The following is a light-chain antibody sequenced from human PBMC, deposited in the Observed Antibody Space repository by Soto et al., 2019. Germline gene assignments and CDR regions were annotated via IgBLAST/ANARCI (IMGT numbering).Light chain of an antibody. CDR1: SSDVGGYDS. V-gene: IGLV2-8*01. CDR3: SSYTTNITPVV. Sequence: QSALTQPPSASGSPGQSVTISCSGTSSDVGGYDSVSWYQHHPGKVPKLIIFDVDKWPSGVPDRFSGSKSGNTASLTISGLQAEDEADYYCSSYTTNITPVVFGGGTQLTVL. J-gene: IGLJ2*01. CDR2: DVD.